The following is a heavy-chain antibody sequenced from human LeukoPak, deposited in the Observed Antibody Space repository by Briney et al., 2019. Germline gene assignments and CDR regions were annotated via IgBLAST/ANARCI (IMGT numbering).Heavy chain of an antibody. D-gene: IGHD4-17*01. V-gene: IGHV3-49*04. CDR3: TRYGDYSGNYYYYGMDV. CDR2: IRSKAYGGTT. CDR1: GFTFGDYA. J-gene: IGHJ6*02. Sequence: AGGSLRLSCTASGFTFGDYAMSWVRQAPGKGLEWVGFIRSKAYGGTTEYAASVKGRFTISRDDSKSIAYLQMNSLKTEDTAVYYCTRYGDYSGNYYYYGMDVWGQGTTVTVSS.